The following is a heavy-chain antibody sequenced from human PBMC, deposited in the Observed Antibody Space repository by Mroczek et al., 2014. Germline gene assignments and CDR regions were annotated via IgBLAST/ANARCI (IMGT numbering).Heavy chain of an antibody. Sequence: QVQLQESGSGLVKPSQTLSLTCAVSGGSISSGGYSWSWIRQPPGKGLEWIGYIYHSGSTYYNPSLKSRVTISVDRSKNQFSLKLSSVTAADTAVYYCARGSVVVPAAMGPGAFDIWGQGTMVTVSS. J-gene: IGHJ3*02. D-gene: IGHD2-2*01. V-gene: IGHV4-30-2*01. CDR2: IYHSGST. CDR3: ARGSVVVPAAMGPGAFDI. CDR1: GGSISSGGYS.